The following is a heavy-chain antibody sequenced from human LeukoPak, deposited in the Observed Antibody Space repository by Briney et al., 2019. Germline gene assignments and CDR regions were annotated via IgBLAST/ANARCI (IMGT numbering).Heavy chain of an antibody. CDR1: GYTFTGYY. Sequence: ASVKVSCKASGYTFTGYYMHWVRQAPGQGLEWMGWINPNGGGTNYAQKFQGRVTMTRDTSISTAYMELSRLTSDDTAVYYCATGDPVDTAMITGVDYWGQGTLVTVSS. CDR3: ATGDPVDTAMITGVDY. CDR2: INPNGGGT. D-gene: IGHD5-18*01. V-gene: IGHV1-2*02. J-gene: IGHJ4*02.